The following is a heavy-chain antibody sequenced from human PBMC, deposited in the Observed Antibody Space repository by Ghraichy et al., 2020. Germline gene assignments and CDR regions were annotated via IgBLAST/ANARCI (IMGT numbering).Heavy chain of an antibody. CDR2: ISAYHGNT. CDR1: GYTFTSYG. CDR3: ARDHVLRYFDWLLPLGMDV. Sequence: ASVKVSCKASGYTFTSYGISWVRQAPGQGLEWMGWISAYHGNTNYAQKLQGRVTMTTDTSTSTAYMELRSLRSDDTAVYYCARDHVLRYFDWLLPLGMDVWGQGTTVTVSS. J-gene: IGHJ6*02. V-gene: IGHV1-18*01. D-gene: IGHD3-9*01.